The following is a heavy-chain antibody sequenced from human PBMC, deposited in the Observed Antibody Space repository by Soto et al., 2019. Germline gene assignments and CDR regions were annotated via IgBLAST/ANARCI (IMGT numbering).Heavy chain of an antibody. CDR2: TWHDGSNK. Sequence: QLQLVESGGGVVQPGRSLRLSCTSSGFTLRSSAIHWVRQAPGKGLEAVAFTWHDGSNKYYADSVKGRFRASRDSSNDGLYLQMDKLRDADTAIYYCARNIRGGIDLWGQGTLVTVSS. CDR1: GFTLRSSA. V-gene: IGHV3-33*01. J-gene: IGHJ5*02. D-gene: IGHD3-16*01. CDR3: ARNIRGGIDL.